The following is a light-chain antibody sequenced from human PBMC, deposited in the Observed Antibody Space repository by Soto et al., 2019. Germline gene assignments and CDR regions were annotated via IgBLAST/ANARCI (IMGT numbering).Light chain of an antibody. CDR3: AAWDDSLNGYV. V-gene: IGLV1-44*01. CDR1: SSNIGSNT. Sequence: QLLLTQPPSASGTPGQRVTISCSGSSSNIGSNTVNWYQQLPGTAPKLLIHANNQRPSGVPDRFSGSKSGTSASLAISWLQSEEADYYCAAWDDSLNGYVFGTGTKLTVL. J-gene: IGLJ1*01. CDR2: ANN.